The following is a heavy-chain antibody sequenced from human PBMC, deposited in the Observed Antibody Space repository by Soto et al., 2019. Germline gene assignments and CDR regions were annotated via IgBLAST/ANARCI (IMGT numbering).Heavy chain of an antibody. V-gene: IGHV4-34*01. D-gene: IGHD6-13*01. CDR1: GGSFSGYY. CDR2: INHSGST. CDR3: ARGKWVAAAGTFDY. Sequence: QVQLQQWGAGLLKPSETLSLTCAVYGGSFSGYYWSWIRQPPGKGLEWIGEINHSGSTNYNPSLNSRVTISVDTSKNHFSLKLSSVTAADTAVYYCARGKWVAAAGTFDYWGQGTLVTVSS. J-gene: IGHJ4*02.